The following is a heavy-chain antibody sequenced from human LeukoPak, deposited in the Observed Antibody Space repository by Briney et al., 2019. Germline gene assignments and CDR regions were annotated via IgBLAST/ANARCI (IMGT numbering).Heavy chain of an antibody. CDR2: INPSGGST. J-gene: IGHJ4*02. CDR1: GYTFTSYY. Sequence: ASVKVSCKASGYTFTSYYMHWVRQAPGQGLEWMGIINPSGGSTSYAQKFQGRVTMSVDTSKNQFSLKLSSVTAADTAVYYCARESRTSGYYYRPYFDYWGQGTLVTVSS. D-gene: IGHD3-22*01. CDR3: ARESRTSGYYYRPYFDY. V-gene: IGHV1-46*01.